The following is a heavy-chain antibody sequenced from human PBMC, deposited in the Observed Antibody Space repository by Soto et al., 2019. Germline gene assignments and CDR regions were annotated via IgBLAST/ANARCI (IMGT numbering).Heavy chain of an antibody. CDR2: INPAGSVT. V-gene: IGHV1-46*03. J-gene: IGHJ5*02. D-gene: IGHD6-13*01. CDR3: ARDNSRTFPAAPGEKKSDWSGWWFDP. Sequence: VSVKVSCKTFGFGFMIDPVHWGRQAPGQGPERMGVINPAGSVTVYALRLQGRVTVTRDTSTSTVYMELNSLTSEDTGIYYCARDNSRTFPAAPGEKKSDWSGWWFDPWGEGTLVTVSS. CDR1: GFGFMIDP.